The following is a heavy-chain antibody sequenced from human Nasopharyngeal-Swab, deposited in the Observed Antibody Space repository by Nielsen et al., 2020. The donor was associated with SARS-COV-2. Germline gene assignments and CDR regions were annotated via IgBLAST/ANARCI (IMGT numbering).Heavy chain of an antibody. J-gene: IGHJ4*02. CDR3: AREGPTWELLGG. Sequence: ASVKVSCKASGYTFTSYAMHWVRQAPGQRLEWMGWINAGNGNTKYSQKFQGRVTITRDTSASTAYMELSSLRSEDTAVYYCAREGPTWELLGGWGQGTLVTVSS. V-gene: IGHV1-3*01. CDR1: GYTFTSYA. CDR2: INAGNGNT. D-gene: IGHD1-26*01.